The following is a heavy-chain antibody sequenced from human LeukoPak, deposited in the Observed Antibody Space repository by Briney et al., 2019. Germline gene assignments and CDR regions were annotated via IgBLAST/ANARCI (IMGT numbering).Heavy chain of an antibody. V-gene: IGHV4-59*12. Sequence: SETLSLTCTVSGASITSYYWSWIRQPPGKGLEWIGYIYYSGSTNYNPSLKNRVTISVDRSKNQFSLKLSSVTAADTAVYYCAGDGDHRYFDYWGQGTLVTVSS. CDR3: AGDGDHRYFDY. CDR1: GASITSYY. CDR2: IYYSGST. D-gene: IGHD4-17*01. J-gene: IGHJ4*02.